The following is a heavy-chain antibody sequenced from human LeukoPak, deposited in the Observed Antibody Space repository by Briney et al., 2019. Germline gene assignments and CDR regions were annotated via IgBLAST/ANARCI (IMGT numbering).Heavy chain of an antibody. Sequence: GGSLRLSCAASGFTFNSYWMTWVRQAPGKGLEWVASIKQDGSEKYYVDSVKGRFTISRDNAKSSLYLQMNSLRAEDTALYYCARHSPLWGYWGQGTLVTASS. J-gene: IGHJ4*02. CDR1: GFTFNSYW. V-gene: IGHV3-7*04. CDR3: ARHSPLWGY. CDR2: IKQDGSEK. D-gene: IGHD7-27*01.